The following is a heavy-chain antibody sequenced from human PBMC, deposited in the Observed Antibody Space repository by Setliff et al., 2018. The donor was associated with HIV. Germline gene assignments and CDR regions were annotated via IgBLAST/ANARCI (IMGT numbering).Heavy chain of an antibody. CDR3: AGRPAFNAFDI. J-gene: IGHJ3*02. Sequence: PSETLSLTCTVSGGSISSYSWSWIRQPPGKGLEWIGYIYDSGITNYNPSLKSRVTISVDTSKTQFSLKLSSVTAADTAVYYCAGRPAFNAFDIWGQGTMVTVSS. V-gene: IGHV4-59*08. CDR2: IYDSGIT. CDR1: GGSISSYS. D-gene: IGHD6-25*01.